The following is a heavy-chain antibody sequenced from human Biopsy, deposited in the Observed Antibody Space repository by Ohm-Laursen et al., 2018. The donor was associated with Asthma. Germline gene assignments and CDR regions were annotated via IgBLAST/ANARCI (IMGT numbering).Heavy chain of an antibody. CDR1: ERSIRSFY. CDR3: VRAVRNEQWLAPFDY. D-gene: IGHD6-19*01. J-gene: IGHJ4*02. V-gene: IGHV4-59*01. Sequence: TLPLTCSVYERSIRSFYWSRPRQSPEKGLDGKGNVYWTGSTHYNPCLKSGLTMSVDTSKNRMFLELTSVTAADTAIYYCVRAVRNEQWLAPFDYWGQGKPVTVSS. CDR2: VYWTGST.